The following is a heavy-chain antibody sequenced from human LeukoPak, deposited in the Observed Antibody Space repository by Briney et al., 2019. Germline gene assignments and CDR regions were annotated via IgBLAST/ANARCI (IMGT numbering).Heavy chain of an antibody. CDR2: IYYSGST. D-gene: IGHD3-9*01. CDR1: GGSISSSSYY. Sequence: SETLSLPCTVSGGSISSSSYYWGWIRQPPGKGLEWIGNIYYSGSTYYNPSLKSRLTISVDTSQRQFSLRLSSVTAADTALYYCTRGSYDVLTGYSTLGEYWGQGTLVTVSS. J-gene: IGHJ1*01. V-gene: IGHV4-39*01. CDR3: TRGSYDVLTGYSTLGEY.